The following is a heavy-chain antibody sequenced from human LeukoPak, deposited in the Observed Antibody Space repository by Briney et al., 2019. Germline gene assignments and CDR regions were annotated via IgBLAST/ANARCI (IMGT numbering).Heavy chain of an antibody. D-gene: IGHD3-22*01. Sequence: PSETLSLTCSVSGGSISSSSSYWGWIRQPPGKGLEWIGSIYYSGSSFDNPALKSRVTVSVDTSKNQFSLKLSSVTAADTAVYYCARDRRYCDSSGYIRGFDYWGQGTLVTVSS. V-gene: IGHV4-39*07. J-gene: IGHJ4*02. CDR3: ARDRRYCDSSGYIRGFDY. CDR2: IYYSGSS. CDR1: GGSISSSSSY.